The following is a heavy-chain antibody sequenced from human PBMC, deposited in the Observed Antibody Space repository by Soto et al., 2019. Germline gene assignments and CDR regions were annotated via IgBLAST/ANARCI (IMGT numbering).Heavy chain of an antibody. Sequence: LRLSCAGSGFTFTSHGMNWVRQAPGKGLEWVSHITSGSSSKYYADSVKGRFTISRDNAKKTVYLQMNSLRAEDTAVYFCARELRDSHIHFDHWGQGTRVTVSS. CDR2: ITSGSSSK. CDR1: GFTFTSHG. V-gene: IGHV3-48*01. CDR3: ARELRDSHIHFDH. D-gene: IGHD2-21*02. J-gene: IGHJ5*02.